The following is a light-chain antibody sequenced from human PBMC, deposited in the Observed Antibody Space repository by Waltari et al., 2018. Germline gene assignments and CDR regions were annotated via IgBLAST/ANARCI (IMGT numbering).Light chain of an antibody. CDR3: QQYNNWA. CDR1: QSISRL. V-gene: IGKV1-5*01. J-gene: IGKJ1*01. CDR2: DAP. Sequence: DIQMTQSPSTLSASVGDRVTITCRASQSISRLLAWYQQAPGKAPKLLIYDAPSLQSGVPSRFSGSGSGTEFTLTISSLQPDDFVTYYCQQYNNWAFGQGTKVEIK.